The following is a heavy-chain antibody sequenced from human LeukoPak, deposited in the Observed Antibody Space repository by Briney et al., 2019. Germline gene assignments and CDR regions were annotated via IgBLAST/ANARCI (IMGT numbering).Heavy chain of an antibody. Sequence: GSLRLSCAASGFTFSSYWMSWIRQPPGKGLEWIGSIYYSGSTYYNPSLKSRVTISVDTSKNQFSLKLSSVTAADTAVYYCARDQGSTSSWGQGTLVTVSS. CDR3: ARDQGSTSS. V-gene: IGHV4-39*07. CDR2: IYYSGST. D-gene: IGHD2-2*01. J-gene: IGHJ4*02. CDR1: GFTFSSYW.